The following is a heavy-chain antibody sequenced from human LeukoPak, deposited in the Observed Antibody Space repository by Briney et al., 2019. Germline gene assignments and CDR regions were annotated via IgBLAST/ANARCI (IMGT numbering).Heavy chain of an antibody. CDR2: ISSSGSTI. CDR3: AKVRDSSGSIDAFDI. J-gene: IGHJ3*02. V-gene: IGHV3-48*03. Sequence: PGGSLRLSCAASGFTFSSYEMNWVRQAPGKGLEWVSYISSSGSTIYYADSVKGRFTISRDNSKNTLYLQMNSLRAEDTAVYYCAKVRDSSGSIDAFDIWGQGTMVTVSS. D-gene: IGHD3-22*01. CDR1: GFTFSSYE.